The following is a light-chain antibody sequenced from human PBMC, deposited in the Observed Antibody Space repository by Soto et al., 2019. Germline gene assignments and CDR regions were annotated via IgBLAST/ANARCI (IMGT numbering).Light chain of an antibody. V-gene: IGKV1-8*01. CDR3: QQYYSYPYT. Sequence: AIRMTQSPSSLSASTGDRVTITCRASQGISSYLAWYQRKPVKAPKLLIYAASTLQSGVPSRFSGSGSGTDFTFTISCLQSEDFATYYCQQYYSYPYTFGQGTKVDIK. CDR1: QGISSY. J-gene: IGKJ2*01. CDR2: AAS.